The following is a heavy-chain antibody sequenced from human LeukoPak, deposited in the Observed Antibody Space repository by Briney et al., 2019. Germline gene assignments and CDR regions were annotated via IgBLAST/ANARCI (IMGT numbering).Heavy chain of an antibody. CDR2: ISISGGYT. V-gene: IGHV3-23*01. CDR3: ARNPYGDYYFDY. J-gene: IGHJ4*02. CDR1: GFTFSSYA. D-gene: IGHD4-17*01. Sequence: GGSLRLSCAASGFTFSSYAMNWVRQAPGKGLEWVSGISISGGYTYYADFVKGRFTISRDNSKNTLSLQMDSLRGDDTGIYYCARNPYGDYYFDYWGQGTLVTVSS.